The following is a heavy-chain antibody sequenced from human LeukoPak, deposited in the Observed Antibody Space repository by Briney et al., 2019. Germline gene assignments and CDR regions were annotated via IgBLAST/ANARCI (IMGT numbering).Heavy chain of an antibody. Sequence: GGSLRLSCAASGFTVSSNFMSWVRQAPGKGLEWVSVIYSGGSTYYADSVKGRFSISRDNSKNTQYLQMNSLRAEDTAVYYCARGDTAGYYFDYWGQGTLVTVSS. V-gene: IGHV3-53*01. CDR3: ARGDTAGYYFDY. CDR1: GFTVSSNF. CDR2: IYSGGST. D-gene: IGHD5-18*01. J-gene: IGHJ4*02.